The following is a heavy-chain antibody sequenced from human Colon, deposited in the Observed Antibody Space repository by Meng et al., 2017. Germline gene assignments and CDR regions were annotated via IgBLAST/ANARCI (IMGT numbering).Heavy chain of an antibody. CDR1: GYTFTGYY. D-gene: IGHD3-22*01. Sequence: ASVKVSCKASGYTFTGYYMHWVRQAPGQGLEWMGWINPNSGGTNYAQKFQGRVTMTRDTSISTAYMELSRLRSDDTAVYYCARAAPPPARYYYDSSGYYWYFDLWGLGTLVTVSS. CDR3: ARAAPPPARYYYDSSGYYWYFDL. CDR2: INPNSGGT. J-gene: IGHJ2*01. V-gene: IGHV1-2*02.